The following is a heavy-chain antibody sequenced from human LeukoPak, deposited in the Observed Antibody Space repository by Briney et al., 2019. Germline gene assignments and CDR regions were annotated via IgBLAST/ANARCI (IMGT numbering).Heavy chain of an antibody. CDR2: ISRSGRTI. D-gene: IGHD1-1*01. Sequence: QSGGSLRLSCAASGFTFSGYEMNWVRQAPGKGLEWVSYISRSGRTIYDADSVKGRFTISRDNAKNSLYLQMNSLRAEDTALYYCARVARRGIGAFNIWGQGTMVIVSS. CDR1: GFTFSGYE. V-gene: IGHV3-48*03. CDR3: ARVARRGIGAFNI. J-gene: IGHJ3*02.